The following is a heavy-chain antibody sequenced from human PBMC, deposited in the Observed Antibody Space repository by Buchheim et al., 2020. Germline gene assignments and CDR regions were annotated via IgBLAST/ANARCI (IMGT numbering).Heavy chain of an antibody. D-gene: IGHD6-13*01. Sequence: VQLVESGGGLVQPGGSLRLSCAASGFTFGHYSMNWVRQAPGKGLEWISYISTTGGSTYYADSVKGRFTISRDNSKNTLYLQMNSLRAEDTAVYYCAKEQGRLVREVGPFSFDPWGQGTL. CDR2: ISTTGGST. CDR1: GFTFGHYS. CDR3: AKEQGRLVREVGPFSFDP. V-gene: IGHV3-48*01. J-gene: IGHJ5*02.